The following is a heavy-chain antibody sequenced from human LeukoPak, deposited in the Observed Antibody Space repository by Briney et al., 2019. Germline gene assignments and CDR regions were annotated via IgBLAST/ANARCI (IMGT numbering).Heavy chain of an antibody. V-gene: IGHV3-23*01. Sequence: GGSLRLSCAASGFTFSSYAMSWVRQAPGKGLEWVSAISGSGGSTYYADSVKGRFTISRDNSKNTLYLQMNSLRAEDTAVYYCANSAGWYQLHPWFDPWGQGTLVTVSS. CDR3: ANSAGWYQLHPWFDP. D-gene: IGHD2-2*01. J-gene: IGHJ5*02. CDR2: ISGSGGST. CDR1: GFTFSSYA.